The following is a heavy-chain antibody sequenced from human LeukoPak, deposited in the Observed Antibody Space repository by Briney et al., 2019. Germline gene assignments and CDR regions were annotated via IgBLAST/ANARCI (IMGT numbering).Heavy chain of an antibody. CDR1: GYTFSSYG. D-gene: IGHD3-10*01. V-gene: IGHV1-18*01. CDR3: ARDRGYSSGSYYKPGDY. Sequence: ASVKVSCKTSGYTFSSYGFSWVRQAPGQGLEWMEWISAYNGNTNYEQKVQGRVTMTTDTSTSTAYMELRSLRADDTAVCYCARDRGYSSGSYYKPGDYWGQGTLVTVSS. J-gene: IGHJ4*02. CDR2: ISAYNGNT.